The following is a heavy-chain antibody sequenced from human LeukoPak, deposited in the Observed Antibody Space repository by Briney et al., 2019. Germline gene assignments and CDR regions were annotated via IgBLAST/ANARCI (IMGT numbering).Heavy chain of an antibody. CDR1: GFSFSSYG. V-gene: IGHV3-23*01. CDR3: AKRSGGPSPFDY. CDR2: ISGAGRSI. D-gene: IGHD3-3*01. J-gene: IGHJ4*02. Sequence: GGSLRLSCAASGFSFSSYGMTWVRQAPGKGLEWVSVISGAGRSIYYADSVKGRSTISRDNSKNTLYLQMNSLRADDTAVYYCAKRSGGPSPFDYWGQGALVTVSS.